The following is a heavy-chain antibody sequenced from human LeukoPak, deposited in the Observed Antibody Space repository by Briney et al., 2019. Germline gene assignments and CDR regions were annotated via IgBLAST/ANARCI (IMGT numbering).Heavy chain of an antibody. Sequence: PGGSLRLSCAASGFTFSSYSMNWVRQAPGKGLEWVAVIWYDGSNKYYADSVKGRFTISRDNSKNTLYLQMNSLRAEDTAVYYCAREGGGSYLLDYWGQGTLVTVSS. CDR1: GFTFSSYS. D-gene: IGHD1-26*01. V-gene: IGHV3-33*08. J-gene: IGHJ4*02. CDR2: IWYDGSNK. CDR3: AREGGGSYLLDY.